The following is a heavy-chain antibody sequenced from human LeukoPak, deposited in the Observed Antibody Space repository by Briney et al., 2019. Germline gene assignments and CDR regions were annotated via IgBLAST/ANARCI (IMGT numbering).Heavy chain of an antibody. CDR3: ARGVTIRNDY. D-gene: IGHD3-3*01. J-gene: IGHJ4*02. CDR2: INPNSGGT. V-gene: IGHV1-2*02. CDR1: GYTFTDYY. Sequence: ASVKVSCKASGYTFTDYYMHWVRQAPGQGLEWMGWINPNSGGTKYAQRFQGRVTMTKDTSITTAYMGLSRLRSDDTAVYYCARGVTIRNDYWGQGTLVTVSS.